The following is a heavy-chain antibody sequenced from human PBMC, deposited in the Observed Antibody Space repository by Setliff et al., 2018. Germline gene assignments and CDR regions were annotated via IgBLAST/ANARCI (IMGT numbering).Heavy chain of an antibody. CDR2: INHSGST. CDR3: ARETTMTYYFYYMDV. V-gene: IGHV4-34*01. Sequence: SETLSLTCSVSGGSISSYHWSWIRQPPGKGLEWIGEINHSGSTNYNPSLKTRVTISVDTSKNQFSLTLSSVTAADTAVYYCARETTMTYYFYYMDVWGKGTTVTVSS. D-gene: IGHD4-17*01. J-gene: IGHJ6*03. CDR1: GGSISSYH.